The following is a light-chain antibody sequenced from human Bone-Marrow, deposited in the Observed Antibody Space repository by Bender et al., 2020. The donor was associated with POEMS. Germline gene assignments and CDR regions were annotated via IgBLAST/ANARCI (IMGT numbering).Light chain of an antibody. J-gene: IGLJ3*02. V-gene: IGLV2-11*01. Sequence: QSALTQPRSVSGSPGQSVTISCTGTSSDVAGYKFLSWYQHHPGTAPKVIIYDVSQRPSGVPDRFSGSKSGNTASLTISGLQADDEADYYCSSYTSINTWVFGGGTKLTVL. CDR1: SSDVAGYKF. CDR3: SSYTSINTWV. CDR2: DVS.